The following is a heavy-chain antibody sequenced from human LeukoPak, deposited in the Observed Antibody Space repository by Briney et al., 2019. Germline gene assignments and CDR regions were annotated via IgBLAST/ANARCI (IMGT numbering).Heavy chain of an antibody. CDR3: AKDTRVYPRPVEPGLDY. CDR2: ISGSGGST. D-gene: IGHD3-16*01. CDR1: GFTFSSYA. J-gene: IGHJ4*02. Sequence: GGSLRLSCAASGFTFSSYAMSWVRQAPGKGLEWVSAISGSGGSTYYADSVKGRFTISRDNSKNTLYLQMNSLRAEDTAVYYCAKDTRVYPRPVEPGLDYRGQGTLVTVSS. V-gene: IGHV3-23*01.